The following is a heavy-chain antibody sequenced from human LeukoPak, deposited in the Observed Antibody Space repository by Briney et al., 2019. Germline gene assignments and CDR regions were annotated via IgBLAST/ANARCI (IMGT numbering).Heavy chain of an antibody. CDR3: ARASEHYYYEGVYMDV. V-gene: IGHV1-2*02. J-gene: IGHJ6*03. D-gene: IGHD3-22*01. CDR1: GYTFTVYY. Sequence: ASVKVSCKASGYTFTVYYMHWVRQAPGQGLEWMGWINPNSGGTNYAQKFQGRVTMTRDTSISTAYMELSRLRSDDTAVYYCARASEHYYYEGVYMDVWGKGTTVTVSS. CDR2: INPNSGGT.